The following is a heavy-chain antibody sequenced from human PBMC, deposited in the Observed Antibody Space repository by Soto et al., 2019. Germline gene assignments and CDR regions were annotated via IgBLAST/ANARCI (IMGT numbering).Heavy chain of an antibody. Sequence: QVQLQESGPGLVKPSGTLSLTCAVSGGSFTSNNWWTWVRQPPGQGLEWIGEIYRTGSTNYNPSLKSRVTLSLDKSENQFPLKETSLTAADTAVYYCASRDPGTSVDYWGQGTLVTVSS. D-gene: IGHD1-7*01. J-gene: IGHJ4*02. CDR3: ASRDPGTSVDY. CDR1: GGSFTSNNW. V-gene: IGHV4-4*02. CDR2: IYRTGST.